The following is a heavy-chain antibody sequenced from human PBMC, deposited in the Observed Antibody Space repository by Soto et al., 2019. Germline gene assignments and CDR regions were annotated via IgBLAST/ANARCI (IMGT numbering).Heavy chain of an antibody. CDR1: GFSLSNARMG. D-gene: IGHD6-19*01. CDR2: IFSNDEK. V-gene: IGHV2-26*01. J-gene: IGHJ4*02. Sequence: QVTLKESGPVLVKPTETLTLTCTVSGFSLSNARMGVSWIRQPPGKALEWLAHIFSNDEKSYSTSLKSRLTISKDTSKSQVVLTMTNMDPVDTATYYCERISSSGWGGYYFDYWGQGTLVTVSS. CDR3: ERISSSGWGGYYFDY.